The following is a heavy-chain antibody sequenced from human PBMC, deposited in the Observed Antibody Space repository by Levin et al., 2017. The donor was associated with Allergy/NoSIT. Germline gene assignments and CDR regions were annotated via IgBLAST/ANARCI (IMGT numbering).Heavy chain of an antibody. Sequence: GGSLRLSCAASGFTFSSYSMNWVRQAPGKGLEWVSSISSSSSYIYYADSVKGRFTISRDNAKNSLYLQMNSLRAEDTAVYYCARDDLYSSSSLYYYYGMDVWGQGTTVTVSS. J-gene: IGHJ6*02. V-gene: IGHV3-21*01. CDR1: GFTFSSYS. CDR3: ARDDLYSSSSLYYYYGMDV. CDR2: ISSSSSYI. D-gene: IGHD6-6*01.